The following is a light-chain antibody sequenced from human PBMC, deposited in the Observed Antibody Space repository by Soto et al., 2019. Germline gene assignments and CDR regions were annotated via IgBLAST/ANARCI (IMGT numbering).Light chain of an antibody. CDR1: QSVDRY. CDR3: QQYYSYPRT. CDR2: DAS. J-gene: IGKJ1*01. Sequence: DIQMTQPPSTLSASVGDRVSITCRASQSVDRYLAWYQQKPGKAPHLLIYDASSLESGVPSRFSGSGSGTDFTLTISCLQSEDFATYYCQQYYSYPRTFGQGTKVDIK. V-gene: IGKV1-5*01.